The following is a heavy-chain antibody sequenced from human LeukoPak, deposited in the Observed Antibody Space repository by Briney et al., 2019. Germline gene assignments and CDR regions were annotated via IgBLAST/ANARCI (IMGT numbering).Heavy chain of an antibody. D-gene: IGHD5-12*01. CDR2: IYSGGGS. J-gene: IGHJ4*02. V-gene: IGHV3-53*01. CDR1: GFTVSSNF. CDR3: ARKALGYRLGYGDY. Sequence: GGSLRLSCAASGFTVSSNFMSWVRQAPGKGLEWVSVIYSGGGSHYADSVKGRFNISRDNSKNTLFLQMNSLRAEDTAVYFCARKALGYRLGYGDYWGQGTLVTVSS.